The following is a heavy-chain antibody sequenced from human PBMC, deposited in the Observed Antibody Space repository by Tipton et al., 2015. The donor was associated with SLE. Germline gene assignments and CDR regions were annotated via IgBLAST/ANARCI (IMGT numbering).Heavy chain of an antibody. CDR3: ARAPRILAVSAFDF. D-gene: IGHD2-21*01. J-gene: IGHJ4*02. CDR1: GFTVSSNY. Sequence: GSLRLSCAASGFTVSSNYMSWVRQAPGKGLEWVSVIYSGGGTTYAESVKGRFTISRDNAKNTVFLQMNSLRVEDTAVYYCARAPRILAVSAFDFWGQGTLVTVSS. CDR2: IYSGGGT. V-gene: IGHV3-66*01.